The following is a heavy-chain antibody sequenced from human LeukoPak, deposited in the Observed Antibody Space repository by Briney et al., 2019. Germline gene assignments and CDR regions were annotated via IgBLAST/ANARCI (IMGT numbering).Heavy chain of an antibody. CDR1: GGSISSYY. V-gene: IGHV4-59*01. D-gene: IGHD6-13*01. CDR2: IYYSGST. CDR3: AREAAPGTGGFDY. Sequence: KSSETLSLTCTVSGGSISSYYWSWIRQPPGKGLEWIGYIYYSGSTNYNPSLQSRVAISVDSSKNQFSLNVRSVTAADTAVYYCAREAAPGTGGFDYWGPGTLVTVSS. J-gene: IGHJ4*02.